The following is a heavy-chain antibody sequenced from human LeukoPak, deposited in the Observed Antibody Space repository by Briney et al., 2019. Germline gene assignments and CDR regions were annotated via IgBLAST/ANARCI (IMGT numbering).Heavy chain of an antibody. CDR3: ARGGYYSYYYLDV. Sequence: KPSETLSLTCTVSGGSISTYFWSWIRQPPGKGLEWIGYIYYTGSSNYNPSLKSRVTISVDTSKNQFSLKLTSVTAADTAVYYCARGGYYSYYYLDVWGKGTTVTVSS. CDR2: IYYTGSS. V-gene: IGHV4-59*01. J-gene: IGHJ6*03. CDR1: GGSISTYF.